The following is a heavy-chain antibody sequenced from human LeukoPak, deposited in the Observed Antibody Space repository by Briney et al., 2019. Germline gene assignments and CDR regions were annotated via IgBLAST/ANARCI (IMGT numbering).Heavy chain of an antibody. Sequence: PGGSLRLSCAASGSTVSSNYMSWVRQAPGKGLEWVSVIYSGGSTYYADSVKGRFTISRDNSKNTLYLQMNSLRAEDTAVYYCARGRDDSSGYYLDAFDIWGQGTMVTVSS. CDR3: ARGRDDSSGYYLDAFDI. CDR2: IYSGGST. J-gene: IGHJ3*02. CDR1: GSTVSSNY. V-gene: IGHV3-53*01. D-gene: IGHD3-22*01.